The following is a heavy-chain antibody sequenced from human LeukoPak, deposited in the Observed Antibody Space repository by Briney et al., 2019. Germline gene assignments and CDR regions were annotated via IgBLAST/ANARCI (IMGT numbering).Heavy chain of an antibody. V-gene: IGHV4-4*07. CDR1: VVSISSYY. D-gene: IGHD1-26*01. CDR2: IYTSGST. Sequence: PSETLSLTCTVSVVSISSYYWSWIRQPAGEGLEWIGRIYTSGSTNYNASLKSRVSMSVDTSKNQFSLKLSSVTAADTAVFYCARENSGSYREFDYWGQGTLVTVSS. J-gene: IGHJ4*02. CDR3: ARENSGSYREFDY.